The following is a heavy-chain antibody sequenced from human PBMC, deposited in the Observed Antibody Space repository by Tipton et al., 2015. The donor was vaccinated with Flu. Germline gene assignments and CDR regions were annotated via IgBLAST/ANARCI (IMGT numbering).Heavy chain of an antibody. CDR3: ARGGIRNDYADY. D-gene: IGHD4-17*01. J-gene: IGHJ4*02. CDR1: GYSFTNYW. V-gene: IGHV5-51*01. CDR2: TYPGDSDT. Sequence: QLVQSGAEVKKPGESLKISCKGSGYSFTNYWIGWVRQMPGKGLEWMGITYPGDSDTRYSPSFQGQVTISADKSISTAYLHWNSPKASDTAIYRCARGGIRNDYADYWGPGTLVTVSS.